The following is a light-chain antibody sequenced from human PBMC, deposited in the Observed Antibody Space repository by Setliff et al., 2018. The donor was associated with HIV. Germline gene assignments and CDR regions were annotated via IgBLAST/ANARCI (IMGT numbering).Light chain of an antibody. CDR3: QVWDSSSDHYV. CDR1: NIGIKS. CDR2: YDH. Sequence: SYELTQTPSVSVAPGKTAKIVCGGDNIGIKSVHWYQQKPGQAPVVVMYYDHDRPPWIPERFSGSNSGNTATLTISRVEVGDEADYYCQVWDSSSDHYVFGSGTKVTVL. V-gene: IGLV3-21*04. J-gene: IGLJ1*01.